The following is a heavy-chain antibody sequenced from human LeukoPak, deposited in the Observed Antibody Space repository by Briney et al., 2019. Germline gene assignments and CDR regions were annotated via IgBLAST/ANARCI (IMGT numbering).Heavy chain of an antibody. CDR3: AQKAPFSPGYSQH. Sequence: PSETLSLTCTVSGGSITSYFWSWIRQPPGKGLEWIGYIYHSGTTNYNPSLKSRVTISADTSRNQFSLRLSSVAAADTAVYYCAQKAPFSPGYSQHWGQGTLVTVSS. V-gene: IGHV4-59*01. J-gene: IGHJ1*01. CDR1: GGSITSYF. D-gene: IGHD2/OR15-2a*01. CDR2: IYHSGTT.